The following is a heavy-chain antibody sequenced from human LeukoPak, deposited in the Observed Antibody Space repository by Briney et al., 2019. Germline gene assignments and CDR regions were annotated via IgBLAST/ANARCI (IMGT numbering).Heavy chain of an antibody. CDR3: AREDRLIGYYDSSGYSL. CDR2: IIPIFGTA. V-gene: IGHV1-69*13. D-gene: IGHD3-22*01. CDR1: GGTFISYA. J-gene: IGHJ4*02. Sequence: SVKVSCKASGGTFISYAISWVRQAPGQGLEWMGGIIPIFGTANYAQKFQGRVTITADESTSTAYMELSSLRSEDTAVYYCAREDRLIGYYDSSGYSLWGQGTLVTVSS.